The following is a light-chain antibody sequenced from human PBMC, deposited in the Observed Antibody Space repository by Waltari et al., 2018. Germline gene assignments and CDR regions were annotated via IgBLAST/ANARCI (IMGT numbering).Light chain of an antibody. Sequence: EIVSTQSPATLSVSPGERATLSCRASQSISSNLVWYQQKPGQAPRLLIYGASTRATGIPARFSGSGSGTEFTLTISSLQSEDSAVYYCHQYNYLGTFGQGTKVEIK. V-gene: IGKV3-15*01. CDR2: GAS. J-gene: IGKJ1*01. CDR3: HQYNYLGT. CDR1: QSISSN.